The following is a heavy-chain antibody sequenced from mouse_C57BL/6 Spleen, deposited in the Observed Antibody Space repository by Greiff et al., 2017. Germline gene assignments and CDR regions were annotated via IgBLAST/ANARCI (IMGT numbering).Heavy chain of an antibody. D-gene: IGHD1-1*01. CDR1: GFTFSDYG. CDR2: ISSGSSTI. J-gene: IGHJ1*03. V-gene: IGHV5-17*01. Sequence: EVKVVESGGGLVKPGGSLKLSCAASGFTFSDYGMHWVRQAPEKGLEWVAYISSGSSTIDYADTVKGRFTISRDNTENTLFLQMTSLRSADTAMYYWARRGSSSWYFDVWGTGTTVTVSS. CDR3: ARRGSSSWYFDV.